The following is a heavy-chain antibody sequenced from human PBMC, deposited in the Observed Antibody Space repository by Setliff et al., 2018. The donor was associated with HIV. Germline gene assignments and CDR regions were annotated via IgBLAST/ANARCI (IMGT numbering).Heavy chain of an antibody. CDR2: ISSTSTYT. J-gene: IGHJ4*02. CDR3: ARGVGYLDY. V-gene: IGHV3-21*06. CDR1: GFNFSTHT. D-gene: IGHD1-26*01. Sequence: GGSLRLSCAASGFNFSTHTMNWIRQAPGKGLEWVSSISSTSTYTYYADSLKGRFTTSRDNAKNSLYLQMNSLRAEDTAVYYCARGVGYLDYWGQGTLVTVSS.